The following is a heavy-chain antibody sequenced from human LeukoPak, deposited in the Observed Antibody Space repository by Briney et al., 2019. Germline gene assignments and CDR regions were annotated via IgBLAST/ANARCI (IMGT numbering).Heavy chain of an antibody. CDR3: ARGPQWLVPDFDY. D-gene: IGHD6-19*01. CDR1: GFTFSSYA. V-gene: IGHV3-30-3*01. CDR2: ISYDESNK. J-gene: IGHJ4*02. Sequence: GGSLRLSCAASGFTFSSYAMHWVRQAPGKGLEWVAVISYDESNKYYADSVKGRFTISRDNSKNTLYLQMNSLRAEDTAVYYCARGPQWLVPDFDYWGQGTLVTVSS.